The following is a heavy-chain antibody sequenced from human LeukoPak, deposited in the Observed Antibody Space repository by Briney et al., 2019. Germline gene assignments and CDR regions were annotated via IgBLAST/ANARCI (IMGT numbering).Heavy chain of an antibody. CDR1: GYTFTSYG. J-gene: IGHJ6*02. CDR2: ISAYNGNT. Sequence: ASVKVSCKASGYTFTSYGISWVRQAPGQGLEWMGWISAYNGNTNYAQKLQGRVTMTTDTSTSTAYMELRSLRSDDTAVYYCARDYSSIAVAGRRPDYYYYGMDVWGQGTTVTVSS. CDR3: ARDYSSIAVAGRRPDYYYYGMDV. V-gene: IGHV1-18*01. D-gene: IGHD6-19*01.